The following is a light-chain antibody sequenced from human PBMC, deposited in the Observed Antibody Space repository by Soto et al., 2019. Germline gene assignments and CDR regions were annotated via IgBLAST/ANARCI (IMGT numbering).Light chain of an antibody. CDR1: QSLLYSSNTKNY. Sequence: DIVMTQSPDPLAVSLGERATINCKSSQSLLYSSNTKNYLAWYQQKPGQPPKLLIYWASTRESGVPDRFSGSGSGTDFTLTISRLQPEDVAVYYCQQYYGTPTFGGGTKVEIK. J-gene: IGKJ4*01. CDR3: QQYYGTPT. CDR2: WAS. V-gene: IGKV4-1*01.